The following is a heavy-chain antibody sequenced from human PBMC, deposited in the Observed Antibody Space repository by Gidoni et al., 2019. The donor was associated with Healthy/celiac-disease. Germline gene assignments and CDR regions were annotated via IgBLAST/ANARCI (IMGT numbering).Heavy chain of an antibody. CDR3: ARDNLNYDFWSGYWRY. CDR2: ISYDGSNK. CDR1: GFTFSSYA. V-gene: IGHV3-30*01. D-gene: IGHD3-3*01. J-gene: IGHJ4*02. Sequence: QVQLVESGGGVVQPGRSLRLTCAASGFTFSSYAMHWVRQAPGKGLEWVAVISYDGSNKYYADSVKGRFTISRDNSKNTLYLQMNSLRAEDTAVYYCARDNLNYDFWSGYWRYCGQGTLVTVSS.